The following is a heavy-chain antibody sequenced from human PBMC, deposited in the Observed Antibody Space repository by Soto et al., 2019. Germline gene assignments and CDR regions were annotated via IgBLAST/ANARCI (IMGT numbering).Heavy chain of an antibody. Sequence: QVQLVQCGAEVKKPGASVKVSCKASGYTFTSYGISWVRQAPGQGLEWMGWISAYNGNTNYAQKLQGRVTMTTDTSTSTAYMELRSLRSDDTAVYFCARAGYCISTSCYVDSSYYGMDVWGQGTTVTVSS. CDR2: ISAYNGNT. J-gene: IGHJ6*02. CDR3: ARAGYCISTSCYVDSSYYGMDV. D-gene: IGHD2-2*01. V-gene: IGHV1-18*01. CDR1: GYTFTSYG.